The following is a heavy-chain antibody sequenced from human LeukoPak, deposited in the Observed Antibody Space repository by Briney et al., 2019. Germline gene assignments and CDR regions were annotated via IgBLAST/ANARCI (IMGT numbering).Heavy chain of an antibody. CDR2: ISNDGNNK. CDR3: ARPDDSESFYRANHY. CDR1: GFSFNTYP. D-gene: IGHD3-10*01. Sequence: GGSLRLSCAASGFSFNTYPMHWVRQAPGKGLEGVAVISNDGNNKYYADSVKGRFTISRDNSNNTLSLQINGLRVEDTAVYYCARPDDSESFYRANHYWGRGTLVTVS. V-gene: IGHV3-30*04. J-gene: IGHJ4*02.